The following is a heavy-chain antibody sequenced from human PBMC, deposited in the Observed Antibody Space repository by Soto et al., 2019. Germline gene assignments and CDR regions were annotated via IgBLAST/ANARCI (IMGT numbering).Heavy chain of an antibody. CDR1: GFTFSSYA. CDR3: ARYGASGSRCFDY. D-gene: IGHD1-26*01. V-gene: IGHV3-30-3*01. Sequence: QVQLVESGGGVVQPGRSLRLSCAASGFTFSSYAMHWVRQAPGKGLEWVAVISYDGSNKYYADSVKGRFTISRDNSKNTLYLQMNSLRAEDTAVYYCARYGASGSRCFDYWGQGTLVTVSS. J-gene: IGHJ4*02. CDR2: ISYDGSNK.